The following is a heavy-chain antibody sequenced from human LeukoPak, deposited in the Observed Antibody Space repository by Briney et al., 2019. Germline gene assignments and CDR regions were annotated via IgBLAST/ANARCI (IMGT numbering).Heavy chain of an antibody. CDR1: GYSISSGYS. V-gene: IGHV4-38-2*01. J-gene: IGHJ2*01. CDR3: ARRGLDQLLAYWYFDL. D-gene: IGHD2-2*01. CDR2: IYHSGST. Sequence: PSETLSLTCAVSGYSISSGYSWGWIRQPPGKGLEWFGSIYHSGSTYYNPSLKSRVTISVDTSKNQFSLKLSSVTAADTAVYYCARRGLDQLLAYWYFDLWGRGTLVTVSS.